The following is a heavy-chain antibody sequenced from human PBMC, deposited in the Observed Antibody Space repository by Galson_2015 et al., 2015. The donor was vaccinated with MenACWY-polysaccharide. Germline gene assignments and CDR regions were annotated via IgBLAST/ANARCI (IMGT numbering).Heavy chain of an antibody. Sequence: SLRLSCAASGFTFSSDWMHWARQAPGKGLEWVANIRQDGFEKYHVDSVKGRFTISRDNAENSVFLQMNSLRVEDTAVYYCAREGLVEAFENWGQGTMVTVSS. J-gene: IGHJ3*02. CDR2: IRQDGFEK. V-gene: IGHV3-7*01. CDR3: AREGLVEAFEN. D-gene: IGHD2-8*02. CDR1: GFTFSSDW.